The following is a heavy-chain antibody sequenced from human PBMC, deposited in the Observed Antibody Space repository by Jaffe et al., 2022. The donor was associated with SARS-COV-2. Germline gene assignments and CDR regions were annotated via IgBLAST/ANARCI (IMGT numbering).Heavy chain of an antibody. D-gene: IGHD3-10*01. J-gene: IGHJ6*02. CDR1: GFTFSSYA. V-gene: IGHV3-23*01. CDR2: ISGSGGST. Sequence: EVQLLESGGGLVQPGGSLRLSCAASGFTFSSYAMSWVRQAPGKGLEWVSAISGSGGSTYYADSVKGRFTISRDNSKNTLYLQMNSLRAEDTAVYYCAKAQYGSGSYYYYYGMDVWGQGTTVTVSS. CDR3: AKAQYGSGSYYYYYGMDV.